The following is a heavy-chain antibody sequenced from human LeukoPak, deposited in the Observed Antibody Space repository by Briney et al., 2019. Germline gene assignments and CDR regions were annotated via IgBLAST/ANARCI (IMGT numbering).Heavy chain of an antibody. V-gene: IGHV3-21*06. CDR3: ARVSRAVSLAIDY. Sequence: GGSLRLSCAASGFTFSDYNMNWVRQAPGKGLEWVPVICSSSKYIYYADSVKGRFTISRDNAKNSLYLQMNSLRAEDTAVYYCARVSRAVSLAIDYWGQGTLVTVST. CDR1: GFTFSDYN. J-gene: IGHJ4*02. CDR2: ICSSSKYI. D-gene: IGHD6-19*01.